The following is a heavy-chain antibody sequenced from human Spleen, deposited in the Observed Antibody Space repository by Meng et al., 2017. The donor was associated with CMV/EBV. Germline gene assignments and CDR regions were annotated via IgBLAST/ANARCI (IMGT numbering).Heavy chain of an antibody. Sequence: ASVKVSCKASGYTFTSYGISWARQAPGQGLEWMGWISVYNTNTNYAQKFQGRVTMTTDTSTSTAYTELRSLRSDDTAVYYCASDCSGGNCYDYGMDVWGQGTTVTVSS. D-gene: IGHD2-15*01. J-gene: IGHJ6*02. CDR2: ISVYNTNT. V-gene: IGHV1-18*01. CDR1: GYTFTSYG. CDR3: ASDCSGGNCYDYGMDV.